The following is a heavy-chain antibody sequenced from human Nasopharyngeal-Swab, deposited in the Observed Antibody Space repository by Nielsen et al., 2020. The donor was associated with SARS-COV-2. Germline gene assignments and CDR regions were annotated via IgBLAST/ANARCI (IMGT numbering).Heavy chain of an antibody. Sequence: RQAPGKGLEWIGSIYYSGSTYYNPSLTSRVTISVDTSKNQFSLKLSSVTAADTAVYYCALDYYDSSGYSRPNDYWGQGTLVTVSS. D-gene: IGHD3-22*01. J-gene: IGHJ4*02. V-gene: IGHV4-39*07. CDR3: ALDYYDSSGYSRPNDY. CDR2: IYYSGST.